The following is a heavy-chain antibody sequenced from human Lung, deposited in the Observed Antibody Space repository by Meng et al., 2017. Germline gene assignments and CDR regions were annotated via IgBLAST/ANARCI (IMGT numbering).Heavy chain of an antibody. D-gene: IGHD3-10*01. CDR3: ARGTPGRSYSDY. J-gene: IGHJ4*02. V-gene: IGHV1-18*01. CDR1: DYTFTGYG. Sequence: QVQPVQSVPEVTKPGASVKVSCKASDYTFTGYGVSWVRQAPGQGLEWMAWLGAHDGDTSHAPKFQGRVTVSADRPTATAYMELRSLRSDDTAVYYCARGTPGRSYSDYWGQGTLVTVSS. CDR2: LGAHDGDT.